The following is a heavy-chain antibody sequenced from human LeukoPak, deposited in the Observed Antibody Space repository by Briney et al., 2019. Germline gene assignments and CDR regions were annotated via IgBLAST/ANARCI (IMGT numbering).Heavy chain of an antibody. CDR1: GYSISSAYY. CDR3: ARANEYSSSVPFDY. D-gene: IGHD6-6*01. V-gene: IGHV4-38-2*01. J-gene: IGHJ4*02. CDR2: IYHRGST. Sequence: SETLSLTCAVSGYSISSAYYWGWIRQPPGKGLEWIGSIYHRGSTYYSPSLKSRVTISVDTSKNQFSLKLSSVTAADTAVYYCARANEYSSSVPFDYWGLGTLVTVSP.